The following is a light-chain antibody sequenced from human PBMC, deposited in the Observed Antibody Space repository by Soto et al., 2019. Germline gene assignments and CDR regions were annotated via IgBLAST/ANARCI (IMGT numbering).Light chain of an antibody. CDR1: QGISSY. CDR2: AAS. J-gene: IGKJ5*01. V-gene: IGKV1-9*01. CDR3: QQLNSYPLT. Sequence: DIQLTQSPSFLSASLGDRGTITCRASQGISSYLAWYQQKPGKAPKLLIYAASTLQSGVPSRFRGSGSGTEFTLTISSLQPEDFETYYCQQLNSYPLTFGQGTRLEIK.